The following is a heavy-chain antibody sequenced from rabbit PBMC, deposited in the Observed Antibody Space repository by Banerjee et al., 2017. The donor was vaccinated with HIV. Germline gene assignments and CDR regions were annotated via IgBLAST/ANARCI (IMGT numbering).Heavy chain of an antibody. CDR3: ARDGDSTGCSFNL. Sequence: QSLEESGGDLVKPGASLTLTCTASGFSFSSTYWICWVRQAPGKGLEWIACIYAGSSDNTYYASWAKGRFTISKTSSTTVTLQMTSLTAADTATYFCARDGDSTGCSFNLWGQGTLVTVS. D-gene: IGHD7-1*01. CDR1: GFSFSSTYW. J-gene: IGHJ4*01. CDR2: IYAGSSDNT. V-gene: IGHV1S40*01.